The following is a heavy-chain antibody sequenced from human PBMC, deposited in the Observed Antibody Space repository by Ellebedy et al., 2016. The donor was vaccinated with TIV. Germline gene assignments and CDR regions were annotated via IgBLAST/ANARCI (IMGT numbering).Heavy chain of an antibody. CDR3: ARVIYGGVSDY. J-gene: IGHJ4*02. Sequence: ASVKVSXXASGYTFTSYGISWVRQAPGQGLEWMGWISAYNGNTNYAQKLQGRVTMTTDTSTSTAYMELRSLRSDDTAVYYCARVIYGGVSDYWGQGTLVTVSS. CDR2: ISAYNGNT. CDR1: GYTFTSYG. D-gene: IGHD3-16*01. V-gene: IGHV1-18*01.